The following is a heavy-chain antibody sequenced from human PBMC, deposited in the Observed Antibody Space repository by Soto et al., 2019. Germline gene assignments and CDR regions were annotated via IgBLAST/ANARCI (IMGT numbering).Heavy chain of an antibody. J-gene: IGHJ6*03. D-gene: IGHD4-17*01. V-gene: IGHV1-69*02. CDR2: IIPILGIA. Sequence: GASVKVSCKASGGTFSSYTISWVRQAPGQGLEWMGRIIPILGIANYAQKFQGRVTITADKSTSTAYMELSSLRSEDTAVYYCARDEDDYGDYTDYYMDVWGKGTTVTVSS. CDR3: ARDEDDYGDYTDYYMDV. CDR1: GGTFSSYT.